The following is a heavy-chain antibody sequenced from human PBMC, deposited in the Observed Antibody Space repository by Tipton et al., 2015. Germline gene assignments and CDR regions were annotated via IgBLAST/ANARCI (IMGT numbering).Heavy chain of an antibody. CDR3: ARGYRMDV. CDR1: GFSISRDS. J-gene: IGHJ6*01. Sequence: SLRLSCAASGFSISRDSMNWVRQAPGKGLEWVSSVSATSDRTYHADPVKGRFTISRDNSNNTLFLQMNSLRAEDTAVYYCARGYRMDVWGQGTTVTVSS. V-gene: IGHV3-23*01. CDR2: VSATSDRT.